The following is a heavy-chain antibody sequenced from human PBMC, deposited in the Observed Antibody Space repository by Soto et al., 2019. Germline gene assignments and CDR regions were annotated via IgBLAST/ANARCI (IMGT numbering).Heavy chain of an antibody. V-gene: IGHV4-30-2*01. J-gene: IGHJ6*02. D-gene: IGHD3-10*01. CDR1: GGSISSGGYS. CDR3: ARDRNYYGSGSYYKDYYYGMDV. CDR2: IYHSGST. Sequence: SETLSLTCAVSGGSISSGGYSWSWIRQPPGKGLEWIGYIYHSGSTYYNPSLKSRVTIPVDRSKNQFSLKLSSVTAADTAVYYCARDRNYYGSGSYYKDYYYGMDVWGQGTTVTVSS.